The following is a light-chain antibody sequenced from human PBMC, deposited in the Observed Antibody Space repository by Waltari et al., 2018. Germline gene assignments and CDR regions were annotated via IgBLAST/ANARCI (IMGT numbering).Light chain of an antibody. CDR1: QNIYNY. J-gene: IGKJ3*01. CDR2: AAS. CDR3: QQSYSTPPFT. V-gene: IGKV1-39*01. Sequence: DIQVTQSPSSLSASVRDRVTITCRASQNIYNYLNWYQQKPGEAPKLLIYAASSLQSGVPSRFSGSGSGTDFTLSISSLQPEDFATYFCQQSYSTPPFTFGPGTKVDFK.